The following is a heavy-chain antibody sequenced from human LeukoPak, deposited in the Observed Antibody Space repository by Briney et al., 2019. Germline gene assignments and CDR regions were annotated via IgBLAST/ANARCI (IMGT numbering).Heavy chain of an antibody. D-gene: IGHD6-13*01. CDR2: INPNSGGT. Sequence: ASVKVSCKASGYTFTGYYMHWVRQATGQGLEWMGRINPNSGGTNYAQKFQGRVTMTRDTSISTAYMELSRLRSDDTAVYYCARGGNRYSTFDYWGQGTLVTVSS. J-gene: IGHJ4*02. CDR3: ARGGNRYSTFDY. CDR1: GYTFTGYY. V-gene: IGHV1-2*06.